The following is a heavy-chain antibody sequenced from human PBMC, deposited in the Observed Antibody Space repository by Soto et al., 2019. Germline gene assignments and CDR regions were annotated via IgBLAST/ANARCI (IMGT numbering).Heavy chain of an antibody. D-gene: IGHD2-21*01. V-gene: IGHV1-8*01. CDR3: ARGHPILRLLDY. CDR2: VNPNSDNT. CDR1: GYTFTHHD. Sequence: ASVKVSCKTSGYTFTHHDLNWVRQATGQGLEWMGWVNPNSDNTGFARKFQGRVTLTRNTSTATAYMELSSLKSDDTAVYYCARGHPILRLLDYWGQGTLVTVFS. J-gene: IGHJ4*02.